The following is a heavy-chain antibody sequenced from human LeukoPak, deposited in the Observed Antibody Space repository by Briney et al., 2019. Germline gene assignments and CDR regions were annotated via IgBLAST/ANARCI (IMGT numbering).Heavy chain of an antibody. CDR1: GGSFSGYY. Sequence: PSETLSLTCAVYGGSFSGYYWSRIRQPPGKGLEWIGEINHSGSTNYSPSLKSRVTISVDTSKTQFSLKLSSVTAADTAVYYCAVPKQWLGFDYWGQGTLVTVSS. CDR2: INHSGST. V-gene: IGHV4-34*01. J-gene: IGHJ4*02. CDR3: AVPKQWLGFDY. D-gene: IGHD6-19*01.